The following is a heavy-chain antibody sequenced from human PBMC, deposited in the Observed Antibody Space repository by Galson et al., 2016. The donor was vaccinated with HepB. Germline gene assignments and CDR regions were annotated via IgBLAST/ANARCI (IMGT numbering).Heavy chain of an antibody. CDR3: TLNHAFDI. CDR2: IKSKTDGGTT. V-gene: IGHV3-15*01. CDR1: GFTFSSYA. J-gene: IGHJ3*02. Sequence: SLRLSCAASGFTFSSYAMGWVRQPPGKGLEWVGRIKSKTDGGTTDYAAPVKGRFTILRDDSKNTLYLQMNSLKTEDTAVYYCTLNHAFDIWGQGTMVTVSS.